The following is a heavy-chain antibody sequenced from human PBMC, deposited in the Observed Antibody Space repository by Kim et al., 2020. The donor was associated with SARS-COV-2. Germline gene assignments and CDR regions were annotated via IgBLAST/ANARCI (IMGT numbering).Heavy chain of an antibody. CDR2: IYYSGST. D-gene: IGHD2-15*01. Sequence: SETLSLTCTVSGGSISSYYWSWIRQPPGKGLEWIGYIYYSGSTNYNPSLKSRVTISVDTSKNQFSLKLSSVTAADTAVYYCARGGCSVGSCYSHYYYYM. CDR1: GGSISSYY. J-gene: IGHJ6*03. V-gene: IGHV4-59*01. CDR3: ARGGCSVGSCYSHYYYYM.